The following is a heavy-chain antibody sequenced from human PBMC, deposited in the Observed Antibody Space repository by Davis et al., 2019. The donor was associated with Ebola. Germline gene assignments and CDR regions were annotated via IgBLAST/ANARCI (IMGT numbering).Heavy chain of an antibody. D-gene: IGHD4-17*01. CDR3: ARSRYGDYGDY. Sequence: ASVKVSCKASGGTFSSYAISWVRQAPGQGLEWMGRINPNSGGTSYAQKFQGRVTMAWDTSISTAYMELSRLRFDDTAVYYCARSRYGDYGDYWGQGTLVTVSS. CDR1: GGTFSSYA. CDR2: INPNSGGT. V-gene: IGHV1-2*06. J-gene: IGHJ4*02.